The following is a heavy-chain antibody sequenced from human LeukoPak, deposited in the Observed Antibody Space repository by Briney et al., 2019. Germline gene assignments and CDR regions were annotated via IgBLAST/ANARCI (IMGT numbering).Heavy chain of an antibody. D-gene: IGHD5-12*01. CDR1: ADSISSSSYY. CDR2: IYHSGST. CDR3: ARDATMMGNYFNY. V-gene: IGHV4-39*07. Sequence: PSETLSLTCSVSADSISSSSYYWGWIRQPPGKGLEWIGSIYHSGSTYYNPSLKSRVTISVDTSKNQFSLKLSSVAAADTAVYYCARDATMMGNYFNYWGQGTLVTVSS. J-gene: IGHJ4*02.